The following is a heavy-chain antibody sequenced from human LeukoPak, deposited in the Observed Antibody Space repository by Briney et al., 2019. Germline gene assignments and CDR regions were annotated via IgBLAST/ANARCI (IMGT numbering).Heavy chain of an antibody. CDR1: GFTFSSYA. Sequence: GGSLRLSCAASGFTFSSYAMSWVRQAPGKGLEWVSAISGGGDSTYYADSVKGRFTISRDNSKNTLYLQMNSLRAKDTAVYYCAKESTSGGYTYDYYYGMDVWGQGTTVTVSS. V-gene: IGHV3-23*01. CDR3: AKESTSGGYTYDYYYGMDV. J-gene: IGHJ6*02. D-gene: IGHD5-24*01. CDR2: ISGGGDST.